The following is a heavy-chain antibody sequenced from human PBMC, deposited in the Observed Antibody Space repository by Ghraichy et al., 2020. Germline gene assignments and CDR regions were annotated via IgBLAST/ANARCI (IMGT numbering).Heavy chain of an antibody. Sequence: GGSLRLSCAASGFTFSDYYMSWIRQAPGKGLEWVSYISSSGSTIYYADSVKGRFTISRDNAKNSLYLQMNSLRAEDTAVYYCARVIEDYWSPDAFDIWGQGTMVTVSS. J-gene: IGHJ3*02. V-gene: IGHV3-11*04. D-gene: IGHD2-8*02. CDR2: ISSSGSTI. CDR1: GFTFSDYY. CDR3: ARVIEDYWSPDAFDI.